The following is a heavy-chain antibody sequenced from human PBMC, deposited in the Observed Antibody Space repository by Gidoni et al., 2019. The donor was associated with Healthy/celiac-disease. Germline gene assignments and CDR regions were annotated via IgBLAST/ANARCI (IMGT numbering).Heavy chain of an antibody. CDR1: GFTFSSYA. V-gene: IGHV3-23*01. J-gene: IGHJ6*02. D-gene: IGHD3-10*01. Sequence: EVQLLESGGGLVQPGGYLRLSCAASGFTFSSYAMSWVRQAPGKGLEWVSAISGSGGSTYYADSVKGRFTISRDNSKNTLYLQMNSLRAEDTAVYYCADLRGVSPYGMDVWGQGTTVTVSS. CDR2: ISGSGGST. CDR3: ADLRGVSPYGMDV.